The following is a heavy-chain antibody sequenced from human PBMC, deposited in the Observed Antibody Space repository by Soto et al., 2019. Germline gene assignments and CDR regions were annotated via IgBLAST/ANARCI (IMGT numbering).Heavy chain of an antibody. CDR3: ARKGARGRGWYGDRLTTWFDP. J-gene: IGHJ5*02. V-gene: IGHV4-34*01. D-gene: IGHD6-19*01. Sequence: QVQLQQWGAGLLKPSETLSLTCAVYGGSFSGYYWSWIRQPPGKGLEWIGEINHSGSTNYTPSLKSRVTISVDTSKNQFSLKLSSVTAADTAVYYCARKGARGRGWYGDRLTTWFDPWGQGTLVSVSS. CDR1: GGSFSGYY. CDR2: INHSGST.